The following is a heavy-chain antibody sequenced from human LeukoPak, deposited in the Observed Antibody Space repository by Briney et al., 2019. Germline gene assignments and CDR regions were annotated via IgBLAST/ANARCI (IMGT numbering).Heavy chain of an antibody. CDR3: ARVFDSGSQAYFYYMDV. J-gene: IGHJ6*03. V-gene: IGHV4-34*01. Sequence: SETLSLTCAVYGGSFSGYYWSWIRQPPGKGLEWIGEINHSGSTNYNPSLKSRVTISVDTSKNQFSLKLSSVTAADTAVYYCARVFDSGSQAYFYYMDVWGKGTTVTIFS. CDR1: GGSFSGYY. CDR2: INHSGST. D-gene: IGHD3-10*01.